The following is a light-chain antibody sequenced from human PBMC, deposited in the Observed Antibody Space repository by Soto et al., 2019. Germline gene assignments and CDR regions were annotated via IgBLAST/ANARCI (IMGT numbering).Light chain of an antibody. J-gene: IGKJ2*01. Sequence: IQLTQSPSSLSASVGDRVTITCRASQGSSSYLAWYQQKPGKAPKVLIYAASTLQSGVPSRFSGSGSGTDFALTISSLQPEDFATYYWQHLDSYPIYTFGQGTKLDIK. CDR3: QHLDSYPIYT. CDR2: AAS. V-gene: IGKV1-9*01. CDR1: QGSSSY.